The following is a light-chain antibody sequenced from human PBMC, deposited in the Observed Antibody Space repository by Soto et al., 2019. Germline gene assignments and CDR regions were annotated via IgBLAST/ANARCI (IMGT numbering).Light chain of an antibody. CDR1: SSDVGSCNC. V-gene: IGLV2-23*02. Sequence: QSVLTQPASVSGSPGQSITISCTGTSSDVGSCNCVSWYQQHPGKAPTLMIYEVNKRPSGISHRFSGSKSGNTASLTISGLQAEDEADYYCCSSVGSPNWVFGGGTKLTVL. CDR2: EVN. CDR3: CSSVGSPNWV. J-gene: IGLJ3*02.